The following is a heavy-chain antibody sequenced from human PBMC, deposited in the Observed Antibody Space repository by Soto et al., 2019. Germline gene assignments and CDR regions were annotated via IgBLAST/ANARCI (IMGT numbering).Heavy chain of an antibody. CDR2: IYYSGST. J-gene: IGHJ6*02. V-gene: IGHV4-31*03. D-gene: IGHD2-2*01. CDR3: ARGCSSTSCPYYYGMDV. CDR1: GGSISSGGYY. Sequence: TLSLTCTVSGGSISSGGYYWSWIRQHPGKGLEWIGYIYYSGSTYYNPSLKSRVTISVDTSKNQFSLKLSSVTAADTAVYYCARGCSSTSCPYYYGMDVWGQGTTAT.